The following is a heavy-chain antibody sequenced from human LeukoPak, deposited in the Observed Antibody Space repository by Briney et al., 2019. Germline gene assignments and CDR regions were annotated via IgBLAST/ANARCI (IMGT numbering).Heavy chain of an antibody. V-gene: IGHV3-23*01. D-gene: IGHD6-13*01. J-gene: IGHJ5*02. CDR3: AKDRVAADGPNWFDP. CDR2: ISGSGGST. CDR1: GFTFSSYA. Sequence: GGSLRLSCAASGFTFSSYAMSWVRQAPGKGLEWVSAISGSGGSTYYADSVKGRFTISRDNSKNTLYLQMNSLRAEDTAVYYCAKDRVAADGPNWFDPWGQGTLVTVSS.